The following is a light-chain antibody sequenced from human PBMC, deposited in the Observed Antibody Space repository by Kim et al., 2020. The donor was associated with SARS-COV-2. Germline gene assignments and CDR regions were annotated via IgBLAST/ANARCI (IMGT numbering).Light chain of an antibody. V-gene: IGKV3-20*01. CDR2: DAS. CDR1: HSVGKNY. CDR3: LQCADSPLT. J-gene: IGKJ4*01. Sequence: ENVLTQSPGTLSLSPGERATLSCRASHSVGKNYFAWYQQKPGQAPRLLIYDASSRATGIPDRFSGSGSGTDFSLTISRLEPEDSAVYFCLQCADSPLTFGGGTKVDIK.